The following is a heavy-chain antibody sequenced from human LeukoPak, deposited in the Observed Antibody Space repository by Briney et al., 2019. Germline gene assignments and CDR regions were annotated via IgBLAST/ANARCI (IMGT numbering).Heavy chain of an antibody. V-gene: IGHV3-21*04. CDR3: AKDMYYDSSGPVFDY. Sequence: GGSLRLSCAASGFTFSDYTMNWVRQAPGKGLEWVSSIYVRSHYLYYADSVKGRFTISRDTSKNTLYLQMNSPRAEDTAVYYCAKDMYYDSSGPVFDYWGQGTLVTVSS. CDR2: IYVRSHYL. J-gene: IGHJ4*02. CDR1: GFTFSDYT. D-gene: IGHD3-22*01.